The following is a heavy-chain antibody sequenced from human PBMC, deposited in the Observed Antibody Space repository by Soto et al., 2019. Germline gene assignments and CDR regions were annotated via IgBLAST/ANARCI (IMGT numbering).Heavy chain of an antibody. D-gene: IGHD3-9*01. CDR1: GGTFSSYA. CDR2: IIPIFGTA. J-gene: IGHJ6*02. Sequence: QVQLVQSGAEVKKPGSSVKVSCKASGGTFSSYAISWVRQAPGQGLEWMGGIIPIFGTANYAQKFQGTVTIPADESKRTAYMELSSLRSEDTAVYYCARKVGRYFPLTGMDVWGQGTTVTVSS. V-gene: IGHV1-69*01. CDR3: ARKVGRYFPLTGMDV.